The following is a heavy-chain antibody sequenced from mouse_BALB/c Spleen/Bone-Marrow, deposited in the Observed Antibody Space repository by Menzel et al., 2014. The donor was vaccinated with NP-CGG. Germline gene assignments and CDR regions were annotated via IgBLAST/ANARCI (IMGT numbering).Heavy chain of an antibody. J-gene: IGHJ2*01. Sequence: VQLVESGAELVKPGASVKLSCKASGYTFXSYYMYWVKQRPGRGLEWIGEIYPSNGGTNFNEKFKSRATLTVDKSSSTAYMQLSSLTSEDSAVYYCTRGRTWDFDYWGQGTTLTVSS. V-gene: IGHV1S81*02. D-gene: IGHD4-1*01. CDR2: IYPSNGGT. CDR3: TRGRTWDFDY. CDR1: GYTFXSYY.